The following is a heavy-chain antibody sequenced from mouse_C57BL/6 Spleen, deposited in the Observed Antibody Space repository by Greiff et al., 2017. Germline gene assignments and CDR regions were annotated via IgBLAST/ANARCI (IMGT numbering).Heavy chain of an antibody. D-gene: IGHD1-1*01. CDR2: IDPSDSYT. J-gene: IGHJ3*01. CDR3: ATGYYGSEAWFAY. Sequence: QVQLQQPGAELVMPGASVKLSCKASGYTFTSYWMHWVKQRPGQGLEWIGEIDPSDSYTNYNQKFKGKSTLTVDKSSSTAYMQLSSLPSEDSAVYYCATGYYGSEAWFAYWGQGTLVTVSA. CDR1: GYTFTSYW. V-gene: IGHV1-69*01.